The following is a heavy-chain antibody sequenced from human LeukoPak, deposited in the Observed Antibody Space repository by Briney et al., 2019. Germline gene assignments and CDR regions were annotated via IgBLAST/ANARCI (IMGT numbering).Heavy chain of an antibody. CDR1: GYTFSGFY. CDR3: ARDGYYYGMDV. CDR2: INSNSGGT. Sequence: HGASVKVSCKASGYTFSGFYIHWVRQAPGQGLERMGWINSNSGGTYYAQKFQGRVTMTRDTSTSTAYMELRSLRSDDTAVYYCARDGYYYGMDVWGQGTTVTVSS. V-gene: IGHV1-2*02. J-gene: IGHJ6*02.